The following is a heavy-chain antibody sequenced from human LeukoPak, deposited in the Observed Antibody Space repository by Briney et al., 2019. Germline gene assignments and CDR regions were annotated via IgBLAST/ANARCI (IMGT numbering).Heavy chain of an antibody. Sequence: GASVKVSCKASGYTFTSYYMHWVRQAPGQGLEWMGIFNPSGGSTSYAQKFQGRVTMTRDTSTSTVYMELSSLRSEDTAVYYCARDALAWELLPLYYYYGMDVWGQGTTVTVSS. CDR1: GYTFTSYY. V-gene: IGHV1-46*01. D-gene: IGHD1-26*01. J-gene: IGHJ6*02. CDR2: FNPSGGST. CDR3: ARDALAWELLPLYYYYGMDV.